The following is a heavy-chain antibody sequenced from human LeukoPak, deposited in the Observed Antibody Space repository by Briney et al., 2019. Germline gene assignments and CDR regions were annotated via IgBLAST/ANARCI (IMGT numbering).Heavy chain of an antibody. CDR1: GFTFSSYG. D-gene: IGHD3-10*02. Sequence: GGTLRLSCAASGFTFSSYGMIWVRQAPGKGLEWVSYISSSGSTIYYADSVKGRFAISRDNAKNSLYLQMNSLRAEDTTVYYCAELGITMIGGVWGKGTTVTISS. J-gene: IGHJ6*04. CDR3: AELGITMIGGV. CDR2: ISSSGSTI. V-gene: IGHV3-48*04.